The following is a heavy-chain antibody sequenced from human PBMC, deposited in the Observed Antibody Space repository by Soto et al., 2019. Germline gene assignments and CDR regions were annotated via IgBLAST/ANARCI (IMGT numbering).Heavy chain of an antibody. V-gene: IGHV4-61*01. Sequence: SETLSLTCTVSGGSVSSGSYYWSWIRQPPGKGLEWIGYIYYSGSTNYNPSLKSRVTISVDTSKNQFSLKLSSVTAADTAVYYCAREYSSSTFDYWGKGTLVTVSS. D-gene: IGHD6-13*01. CDR2: IYYSGST. CDR1: GGSVSSGSYY. CDR3: AREYSSSTFDY. J-gene: IGHJ4*02.